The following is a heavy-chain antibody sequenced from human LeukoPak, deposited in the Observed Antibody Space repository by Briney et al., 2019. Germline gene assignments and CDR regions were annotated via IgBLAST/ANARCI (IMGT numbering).Heavy chain of an antibody. CDR1: GFTFSIYG. J-gene: IGHJ4*02. D-gene: IGHD3-22*01. CDR3: VRDWGYDSSGYWQKYFDT. CDR2: ISDSGDST. Sequence: GGSLRLSCAVSGFTFSIYGMSWVRQAPGKGLEWVSAISDSGDSTYYADSVKGRFTISRDNAKNTVHLQMNSLRAEDTAVYYCVRDWGYDSSGYWQKYFDTWGQGTLVTVSS. V-gene: IGHV3-23*01.